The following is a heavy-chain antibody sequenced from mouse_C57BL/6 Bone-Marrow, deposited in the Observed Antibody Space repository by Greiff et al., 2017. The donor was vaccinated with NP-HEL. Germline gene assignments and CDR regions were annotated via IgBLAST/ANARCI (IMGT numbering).Heavy chain of an antibody. J-gene: IGHJ3*01. CDR2: IDPSDSYT. V-gene: IGHV1-69*01. Sequence: QVQLQQPGAELVMPGASVKLSCKASGYTFTSYWMHWVKQRPGQGLEWIGEIDPSDSYTNYNQKFKGKSTLTVDKSSSTAYMQLSSLPSEDSAVYYCARGTGPAWFAYWGQGTLVTVSA. CDR3: ARGTGPAWFAY. CDR1: GYTFTSYW. D-gene: IGHD4-1*01.